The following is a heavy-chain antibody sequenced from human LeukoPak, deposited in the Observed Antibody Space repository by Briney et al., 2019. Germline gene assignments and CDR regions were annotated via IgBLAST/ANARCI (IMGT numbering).Heavy chain of an antibody. D-gene: IGHD5-12*01. CDR1: GFIFSSYA. Sequence: GGSLRLSCAASGFIFSSYAMSWVRQAPGKGLEWVSTISGSGGSTYYADSVKGRFTISRDNSKNTLYLQMNSLRAEDTAVYYCAKDLDIVATITGNWGQGTLVTVSS. J-gene: IGHJ4*02. CDR3: AKDLDIVATITGN. CDR2: ISGSGGST. V-gene: IGHV3-23*01.